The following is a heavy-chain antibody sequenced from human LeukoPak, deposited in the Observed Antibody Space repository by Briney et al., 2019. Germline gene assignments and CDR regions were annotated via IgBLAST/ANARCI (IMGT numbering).Heavy chain of an antibody. J-gene: IGHJ3*02. CDR3: VRDAGKMIVGSTTNTNHAFDI. CDR1: GYSLTDYY. CDR2: INPNSGGT. D-gene: IGHD1-26*01. V-gene: IGHV1-2*02. Sequence: ASVKDSCKASGYSLTDYYMHWVQQAPGQGLEWMGWINPNSGGTNYAQKFQGRVTMTRDTSISTAYMELIVVRSDDTAVYYCVRDAGKMIVGSTTNTNHAFDIWGQGTMVTVSS.